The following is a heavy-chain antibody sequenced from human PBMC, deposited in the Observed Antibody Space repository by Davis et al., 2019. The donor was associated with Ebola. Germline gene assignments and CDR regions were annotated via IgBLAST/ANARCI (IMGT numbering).Heavy chain of an antibody. V-gene: IGHV1-2*02. J-gene: IGHJ6*02. CDR2: INPNSGGT. CDR1: GYTFTSYY. Sequence: ASVKVSCKASGYTFTSYYMHWVRQAPGQGLEWMGWINPNSGGTNYAQKFQGRVTMTRDTSISTAYMELSRLRSDDTAVYYCARDNGPGYYYGMDVWGQGTTVTVSS. CDR3: ARDNGPGYYYGMDV.